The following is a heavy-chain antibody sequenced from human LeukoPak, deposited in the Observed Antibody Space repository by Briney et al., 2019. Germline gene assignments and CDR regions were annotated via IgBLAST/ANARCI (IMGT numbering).Heavy chain of an antibody. CDR1: GGTFSIYA. J-gene: IGHJ5*02. CDR3: ARDGYCSGGSCYWFDP. D-gene: IGHD2-15*01. Sequence: SVTVSCKASGGTFSIYAISWVRQAPGQGLEWMGGIIPIFGTANYAQKFQGRVTITADESTSTAYMELSSLRSEDTAVYYCARDGYCSGGSCYWFDPWGQGTLVTVSS. CDR2: IIPIFGTA. V-gene: IGHV1-69*01.